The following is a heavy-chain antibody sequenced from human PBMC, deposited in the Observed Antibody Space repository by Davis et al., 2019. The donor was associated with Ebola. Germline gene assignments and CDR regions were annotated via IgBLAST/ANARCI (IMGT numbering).Heavy chain of an antibody. CDR2: IYYSGST. D-gene: IGHD1-26*01. CDR3: ARGYSGSYGRFDP. CDR1: GGSISSSSYY. V-gene: IGHV4-39*07. Sequence: SETLSLTCTVSGGSISSSSYYWGWIRQPPGKGLEWIGSIYYSGSTYYNPSLKSRVTISVDTSKNQFSLKLSSVTAADTAMYYCARGYSGSYGRFDPWGQGTLVTVSS. J-gene: IGHJ5*02.